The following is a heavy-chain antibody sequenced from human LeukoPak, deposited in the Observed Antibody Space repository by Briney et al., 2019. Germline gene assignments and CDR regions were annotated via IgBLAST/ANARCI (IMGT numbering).Heavy chain of an antibody. CDR2: IIPILGIA. V-gene: IGHV1-69*04. Sequence: SVKVSCKASGGTFSSYAISWVRQAPGQGLEWMRRIIPILGIANYAQKFQGRVTITADKSTSTAYMELSSLRSEDTAVYYCAREGSADSSGYYYALFLGYFDYWGQGTLVTVSS. CDR1: GGTFSSYA. D-gene: IGHD3-22*01. J-gene: IGHJ4*02. CDR3: AREGSADSSGYYYALFLGYFDY.